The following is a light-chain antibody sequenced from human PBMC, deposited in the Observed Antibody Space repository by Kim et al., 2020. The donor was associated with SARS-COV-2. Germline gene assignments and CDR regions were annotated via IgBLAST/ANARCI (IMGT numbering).Light chain of an antibody. CDR2: DVF. V-gene: IGLV2-14*03. J-gene: IGLJ1*01. CDR1: SSDVGGYNY. CDR3: TSYRGSGYV. Sequence: QSALTQPASVSGSPGQSITISCTGTSSDVGGYNYVSWYQQYPGKAPKLMIYDVFKRPSGVSNRFSGSKSGNTASLTISGLQAEDEADYYCTSYRGSGYVFRTGTKVTVL.